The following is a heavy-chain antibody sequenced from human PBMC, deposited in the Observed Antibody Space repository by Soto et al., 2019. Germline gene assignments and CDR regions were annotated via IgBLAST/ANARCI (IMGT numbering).Heavy chain of an antibody. J-gene: IGHJ4*02. CDR2: IYYSGST. D-gene: IGHD3-3*01. CDR3: ARHSSGGAADRLFYFDY. Sequence: PSETLSLTCAVSGGSISSGGYYWSWIRQHPGKGLERIGYIYYSGSTYYNPSLKSRVTISLDTSKNQFSLKLSSVTAADTAVYYCARHSSGGAADRLFYFDYWGQGTLVTVSS. V-gene: IGHV4-31*11. CDR1: GGSISSGGYY.